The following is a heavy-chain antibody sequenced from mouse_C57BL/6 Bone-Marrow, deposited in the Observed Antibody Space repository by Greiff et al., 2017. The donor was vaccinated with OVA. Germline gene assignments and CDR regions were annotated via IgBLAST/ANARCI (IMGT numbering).Heavy chain of an antibody. CDR1: GYTFTDYY. Sequence: VQLQQSGPVLVKPGASVKMSCKASGYTFTDYYMNWVKQSHGKSLEWIGVINPYNGGTSYNQKFKGKATLTVNKSSSTAYMELNSLTSEDSAVYYCARWTGTAAYWGQGTLVTVSA. CDR3: ARWTGTAAY. V-gene: IGHV1-19*01. D-gene: IGHD4-1*01. CDR2: INPYNGGT. J-gene: IGHJ3*01.